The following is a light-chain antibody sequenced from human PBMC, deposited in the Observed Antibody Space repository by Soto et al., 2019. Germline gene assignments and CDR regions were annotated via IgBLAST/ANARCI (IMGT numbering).Light chain of an antibody. CDR1: QSISRC. J-gene: IGKJ1*01. V-gene: IGKV1-5*01. CDR3: QGYGSYSQT. CDR2: DAS. Sequence: DIQMTQSPSTLSASVGDRVTITCRASQSISRCLAWYQQKPGKAPKLLIYDASSLESGDPSRFSGSGSGTEYTLTNSSAQPDDFATYYFQGYGSYSQTFGQGTKVEI.